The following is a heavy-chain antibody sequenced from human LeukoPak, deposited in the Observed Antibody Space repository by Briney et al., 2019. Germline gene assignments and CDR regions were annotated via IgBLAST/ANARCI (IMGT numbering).Heavy chain of an antibody. D-gene: IGHD3-22*01. CDR1: GFTVSSYN. CDR2: IRSSRNSI. CDR3: ARGKTYYYDSTAYPFDC. V-gene: IGHV3-21*04. J-gene: IGHJ4*02. Sequence: PGGSLRLSCAASGFTVSSYNMNWVRQAPGKGLEWISSIRSSRNSISYADSVKGRFTISRDNAKNSLHLQMNSLRAEDTAVYYCARGKTYYYDSTAYPFDCWGQGTLVSVSS.